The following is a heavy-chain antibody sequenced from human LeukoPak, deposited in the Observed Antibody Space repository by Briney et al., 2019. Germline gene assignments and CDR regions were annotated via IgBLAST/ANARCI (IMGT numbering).Heavy chain of an antibody. Sequence: GGSLRLSCAASEFTFSSYSMNWVRQAPGKGLEWVSYITNSGNSKSYADSVKGRFTISRDNTKNSLYLQMNGLRAEDTAVYYCARDHPPPPYYYGSGSYHLPPIYYYYGMDVWGQGTTVTVSS. CDR3: ARDHPPPPYYYGSGSYHLPPIYYYYGMDV. V-gene: IGHV3-48*01. CDR1: EFTFSSYS. D-gene: IGHD3-10*01. J-gene: IGHJ6*02. CDR2: ITNSGNSK.